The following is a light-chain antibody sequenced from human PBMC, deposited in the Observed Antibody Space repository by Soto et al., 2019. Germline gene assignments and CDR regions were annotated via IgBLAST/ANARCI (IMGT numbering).Light chain of an antibody. CDR1: SSDVGGYNH. CDR2: EVT. CDR3: SSYASGSSYV. J-gene: IGLJ1*01. Sequence: SVLTQPASVSGSPGQSITISCTGTSSDVGGYNHVSWYQIHPGKAPKLIIYEVTSRPSGVSYRFSGSKSGHSASLTISGLQAEDEADYYCSSYASGSSYVFGGGNKVTVL. V-gene: IGLV2-14*01.